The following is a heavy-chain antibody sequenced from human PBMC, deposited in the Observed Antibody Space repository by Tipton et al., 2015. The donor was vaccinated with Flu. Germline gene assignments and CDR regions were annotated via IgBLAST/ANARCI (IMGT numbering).Heavy chain of an antibody. D-gene: IGHD4-11*01. V-gene: IGHV4-38-2*01. CDR2: ICPGSP. CDR1: GDSLDSRYY. Sequence: TLSLTYSVSGDSLDSRYYWGWIRQPPGQGLEWIGNICPGSPYYNPSLRSRVTISVARSKDQFSLRLTSVTAADTAVYFCARRDFSNYVSEPKNWFDFWGQGTLVTVSS. CDR3: ARRDFSNYVSEPKNWFDF. J-gene: IGHJ5*01.